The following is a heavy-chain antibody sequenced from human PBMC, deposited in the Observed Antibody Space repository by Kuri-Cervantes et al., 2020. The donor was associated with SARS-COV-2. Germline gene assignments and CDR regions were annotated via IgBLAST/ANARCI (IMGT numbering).Heavy chain of an antibody. D-gene: IGHD1-1*01. CDR3: ALNCYFNY. J-gene: IGHJ4*02. CDR1: GFTFTAYS. Sequence: GESLEISCAASGFTFTAYSMSWVRQAPGRGLEWVSSIGRDGHTFYADTVRGRFTIPRDDSKNTLFLQMSSLRIEDTAIYSLALNCYFNYWGQGTLVTVSS. V-gene: IGHV3-23*01. CDR2: IGRDGHT.